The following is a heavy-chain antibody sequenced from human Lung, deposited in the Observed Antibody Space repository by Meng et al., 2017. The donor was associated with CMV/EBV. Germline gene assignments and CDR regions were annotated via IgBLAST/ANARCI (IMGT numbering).Heavy chain of an antibody. Sequence: SVKVSCKASGGTFSSYAISWVRQAPGQGLEWMGWIIPILGIANYSQKFQGRVTITADKSTSTAYMELSSLGSEETAVYYCARDPSTIFGVVTKNDYYYYGMDVWGQGXTVTASS. J-gene: IGHJ6*02. CDR1: GGTFSSYA. CDR2: IIPILGIA. CDR3: ARDPSTIFGVVTKNDYYYYGMDV. V-gene: IGHV1-69*10. D-gene: IGHD3-3*01.